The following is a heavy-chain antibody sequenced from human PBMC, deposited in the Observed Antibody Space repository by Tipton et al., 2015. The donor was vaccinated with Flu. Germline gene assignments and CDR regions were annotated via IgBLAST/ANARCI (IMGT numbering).Heavy chain of an antibody. V-gene: IGHV4-39*07. Sequence: TLSLTCTVSGGSISSSSYYWGWIRQPPGKGLEWIGSIYYSGSTYYNPSLKSRVTISVDTSKNQFSLKLSSVTAADTAVYYCAREIYDCSSTSCYPHAFDIWGQGTMVTVSS. CDR3: AREIYDCSSTSCYPHAFDI. CDR1: GGSISSSSYY. D-gene: IGHD2-2*01. J-gene: IGHJ3*02. CDR2: IYYSGST.